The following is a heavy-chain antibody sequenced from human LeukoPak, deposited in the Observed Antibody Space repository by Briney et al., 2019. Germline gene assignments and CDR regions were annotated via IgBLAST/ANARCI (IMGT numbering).Heavy chain of an antibody. CDR1: GYTFIDFY. Sequence: GASVKVSCKASGYTFIDFYMHWVRQAPGQGLEWMGWISPKSGGTNYAQKFKGRLTVTRVTSISTAYMELSWLTSDDTALYYCARGRVRCSGGNCYSYAFDIWGQGTMVTVSS. D-gene: IGHD2-15*01. V-gene: IGHV1-2*02. CDR3: ARGRVRCSGGNCYSYAFDI. J-gene: IGHJ3*02. CDR2: ISPKSGGT.